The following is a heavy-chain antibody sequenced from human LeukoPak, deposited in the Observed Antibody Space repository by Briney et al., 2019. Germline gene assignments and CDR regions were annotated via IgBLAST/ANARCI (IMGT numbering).Heavy chain of an antibody. J-gene: IGHJ4*02. Sequence: SETLSLTCAVYGGSFSGYYWSWIRQPPGKGLEWIGEMNHSGSTNYNPSLKSRVTISVDTSKNQFSLKLSSVTAADTAVYYCARGFKYYYDRWGQGTLVTVSS. CDR3: ARGFKYYYDR. CDR2: MNHSGST. CDR1: GGSFSGYY. D-gene: IGHD3-22*01. V-gene: IGHV4-34*01.